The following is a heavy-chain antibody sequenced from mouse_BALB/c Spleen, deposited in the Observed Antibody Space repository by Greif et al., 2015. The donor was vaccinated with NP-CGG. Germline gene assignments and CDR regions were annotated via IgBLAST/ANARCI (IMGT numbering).Heavy chain of an antibody. V-gene: IGHV1-7*01. Sequence: QVQLKESGAELAKPGASVKMSCKASGYTFTSYWMHWVKQRPGQGLEWIGYINPSTGYTEYNQKFKDKATLTADKSSSTAYMQLSSLTSEDSAVYYCARGRYGYAMDYWGQGTSVTVSS. CDR3: ARGRYGYAMDY. CDR2: INPSTGYT. CDR1: GYTFTSYW. D-gene: IGHD2-14*01. J-gene: IGHJ4*01.